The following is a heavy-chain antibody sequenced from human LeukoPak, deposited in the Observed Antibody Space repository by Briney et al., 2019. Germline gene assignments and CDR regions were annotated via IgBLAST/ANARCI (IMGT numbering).Heavy chain of an antibody. J-gene: IGHJ4*02. CDR3: AKDYYGSRSYPKYYFDY. CDR2: ISGSGGST. CDR1: GFTFSSYA. Sequence: PGGSLRLSCAASGFTFSSYAMSWVRQAPGKGLEWVSAISGSGGSTYYADSVKGRFTISRDNSKNTLYLQMNSLRAEDTAVYYCAKDYYGSRSYPKYYFDYWGQGTLVTVSS. V-gene: IGHV3-23*01. D-gene: IGHD3-10*01.